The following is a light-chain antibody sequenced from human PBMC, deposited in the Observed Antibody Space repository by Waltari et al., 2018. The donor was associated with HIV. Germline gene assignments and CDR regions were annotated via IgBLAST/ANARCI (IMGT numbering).Light chain of an antibody. CDR1: QSVSDY. CDR2: DAN. Sequence: EIVLTQSPATLSLSPGERATLSCRASQSVSDYLAWYQQKPGQAPRLLIYDANNRATGIPARFSGSGSGTDVTLTISSLEPEDFAVYYCQHRSNWPPITFGQGTRLEIK. V-gene: IGKV3-11*01. J-gene: IGKJ5*01. CDR3: QHRSNWPPIT.